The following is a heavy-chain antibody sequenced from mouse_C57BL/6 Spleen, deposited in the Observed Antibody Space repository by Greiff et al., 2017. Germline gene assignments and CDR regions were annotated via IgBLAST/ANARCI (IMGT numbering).Heavy chain of an antibody. CDR3: ARGYSNYFDY. D-gene: IGHD2-5*01. J-gene: IGHJ2*01. CDR2: IDPSDSYT. V-gene: IGHV1-69*01. CDR1: GYTFTSYW. Sequence: QVQLQQPGAELVMPGASVKLSCKASGYTFTSYWMHWVKQRPGQGLEWIGEIDPSDSYTNYNQKFKGKFTLAEDKSSSTAYMQLSSLTSEDSAVYYCARGYSNYFDYWGQGTTLTVSS.